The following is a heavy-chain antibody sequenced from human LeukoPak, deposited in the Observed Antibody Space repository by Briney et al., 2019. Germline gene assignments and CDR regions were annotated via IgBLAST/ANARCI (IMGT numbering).Heavy chain of an antibody. Sequence: GGSLRLSCASSEFTLSGYWMSSVRQAPGKGLEGVANIKQDGSKKYYVDSVKGRFTISRDNAKNALYLQMSRRRTDDRAVYYCASGLGSFVDKWGQGSLVTVSS. CDR1: EFTLSGYW. CDR2: IKQDGSKK. J-gene: IGHJ4*02. V-gene: IGHV3-7*01. D-gene: IGHD2-15*01. CDR3: ASGLGSFVDK.